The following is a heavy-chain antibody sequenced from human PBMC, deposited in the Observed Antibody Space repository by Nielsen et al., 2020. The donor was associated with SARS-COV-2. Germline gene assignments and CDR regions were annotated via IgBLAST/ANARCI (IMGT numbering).Heavy chain of an antibody. V-gene: IGHV4-31*03. CDR3: ARAVMRDYDILTGYSTNWFGP. CDR1: GGSISSGGYY. CDR2: IYYSGST. J-gene: IGHJ5*02. D-gene: IGHD3-9*01. Sequence: LRLSCTVSGGSISSGGYYWSWIRQHPGKGLEWIGYIYYSGSTYYNPSLKSRVTISVDTSKNQFSLKLSSVTAADTAVYYCARAVMRDYDILTGYSTNWFGPWGQGTLVTVSS.